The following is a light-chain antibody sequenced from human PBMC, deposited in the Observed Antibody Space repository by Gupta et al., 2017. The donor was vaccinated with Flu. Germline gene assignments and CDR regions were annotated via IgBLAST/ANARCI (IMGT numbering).Light chain of an antibody. Sequence: SCKSSEGLVFVDRYTYLHWVHQRPGQSPRRLIYKVSNRDYGVPDRFSGSGSGTEFTLKISRVEADDVGIYYCMHDVRWPWTFGQGTKVEI. J-gene: IGKJ1*01. CDR3: MHDVRWPWT. CDR2: KVS. V-gene: IGKV2-30*01. CDR1: EGLVFVDRYTY.